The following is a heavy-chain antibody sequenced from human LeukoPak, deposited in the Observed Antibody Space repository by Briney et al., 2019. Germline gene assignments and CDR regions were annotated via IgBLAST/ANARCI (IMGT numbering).Heavy chain of an antibody. J-gene: IGHJ4*02. Sequence: GGSLRLSCAASGFTFDDYGMSWVRQAPGKGLEWVSGINWNGGSTGYADSVKGRFTISRDNAKNSLYLQMNSLRAEDTALYYCAKNSGSGWYFFFDYWGQGTLVTVSS. CDR3: AKNSGSGWYFFFDY. D-gene: IGHD6-19*01. CDR1: GFTFDDYG. CDR2: INWNGGST. V-gene: IGHV3-20*04.